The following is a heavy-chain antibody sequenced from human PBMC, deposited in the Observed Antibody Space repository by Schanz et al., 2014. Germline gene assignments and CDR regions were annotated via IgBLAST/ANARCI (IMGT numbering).Heavy chain of an antibody. Sequence: EVQLVESGGGLVQPGGSLRLSCAASGFTFSSHWMHWVRQDPGKGLVWVARINSVGSNTDYADSVTGRFTISRDNAENTLFLQMNSLRAEDTAIYYCAKDAPYPFDLWGRGTLITVSS. CDR2: INSVGSNT. V-gene: IGHV3-74*01. J-gene: IGHJ2*01. CDR1: GFTFSSHW. CDR3: AKDAPYPFDL.